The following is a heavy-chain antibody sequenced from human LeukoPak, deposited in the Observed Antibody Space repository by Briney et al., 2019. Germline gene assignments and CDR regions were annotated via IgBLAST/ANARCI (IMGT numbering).Heavy chain of an antibody. D-gene: IGHD6-19*01. V-gene: IGHV1-46*01. J-gene: IGHJ1*01. CDR2: INPSGGST. CDR1: GYTFTTYY. Sequence: GASVKVSCKASGYTFTTYYIHWVRQAPGQGLEWLGIINPSGGSTRYAQKFQGRVTMTRDTSTSTVYMELSSLRSEDTAVYYCARVGSGWSEYFEHWGQGTLVTVSS. CDR3: ARVGSGWSEYFEH.